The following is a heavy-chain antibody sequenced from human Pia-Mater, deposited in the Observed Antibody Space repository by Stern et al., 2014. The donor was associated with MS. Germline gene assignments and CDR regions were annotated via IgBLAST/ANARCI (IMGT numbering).Heavy chain of an antibody. Sequence: VHLVESGAEVKKPGASGNISCVTSGYTFTTYYVHWVRQAPGQGLEWMGIINTSDGDTSHTRKFQDRVTVTRDTSASTVYLKLSSLKSEDTAVYYCARQRTTGHMDFDYWGQGTLVTVSS. J-gene: IGHJ4*02. CDR3: ARQRTTGHMDFDY. CDR1: GYTFTTYY. D-gene: IGHD1-1*01. CDR2: INTSDGDT. V-gene: IGHV1-46*01.